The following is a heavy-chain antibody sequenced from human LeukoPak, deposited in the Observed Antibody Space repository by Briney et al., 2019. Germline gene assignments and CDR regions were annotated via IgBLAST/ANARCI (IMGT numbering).Heavy chain of an antibody. D-gene: IGHD3-22*01. Sequence: SETLSLTCTVSGGSISSYYWNWIRQPPGKGLEWIGYIYYSGSTNYNPSLKSRVTISVDTSKNQFSLKLSSVTAADTAVYYCARVGDSSGYYYTGTYFDYWGQGTLVTVSS. V-gene: IGHV4-59*12. J-gene: IGHJ4*02. CDR2: IYYSGST. CDR1: GGSISSYY. CDR3: ARVGDSSGYYYTGTYFDY.